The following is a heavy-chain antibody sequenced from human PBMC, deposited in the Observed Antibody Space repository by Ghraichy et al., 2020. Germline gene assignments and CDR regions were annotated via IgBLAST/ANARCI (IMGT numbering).Heavy chain of an antibody. CDR3: ARGPYCSSTSCYSSYYDFWSGYPRNAFDI. J-gene: IGHJ3*02. CDR2: ISSSSSYI. V-gene: IGHV3-21*01. D-gene: IGHD2-2*02. CDR1: GFTFSSYS. Sequence: GGSLRLSCAASGFTFSSYSMNWVRQAPGKGLEWVSSISSSSSYIYYADSVKGRFTISRDNAKNSLYLQMNSLRAEDTAVYYCARGPYCSSTSCYSSYYDFWSGYPRNAFDIWGQGTMVTVSS.